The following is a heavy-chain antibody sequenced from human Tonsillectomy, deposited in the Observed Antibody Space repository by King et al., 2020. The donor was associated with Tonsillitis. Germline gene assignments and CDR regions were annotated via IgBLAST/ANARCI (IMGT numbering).Heavy chain of an antibody. Sequence: VQLVESGGGLVQPGRSLRLSCGASGFTFDDYAMHWVRQAPGKGLEWVSGITWSSGLIGYADSVKGRFIISRDNAKNSLYLQMNSMRDEDTALYYCARGPLNDHYVGYFDYWGQGALVTVSS. V-gene: IGHV3-9*01. CDR3: ARGPLNDHYVGYFDY. J-gene: IGHJ4*02. CDR2: ITWSSGLI. CDR1: GFTFDDYA. D-gene: IGHD3-10*02.